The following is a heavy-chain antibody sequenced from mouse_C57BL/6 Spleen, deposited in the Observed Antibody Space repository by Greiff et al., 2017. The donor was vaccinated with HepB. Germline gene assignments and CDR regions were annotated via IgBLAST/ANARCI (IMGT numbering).Heavy chain of an antibody. J-gene: IGHJ1*03. CDR3: ERSDYYGSLIFDV. CDR2: INPGSGGT. D-gene: IGHD1-1*01. CDR1: GYAFTNYL. Sequence: QVQLKQSGAELVRPGTSVKVSCKASGYAFTNYLIEWVKQRPGQGLEWIGVINPGSGGTNYNEKFKGKATLTADKSSSTAYMQLSSLTSEDSAVYFCERSDYYGSLIFDVWGTGTTVTVSS. V-gene: IGHV1-54*01.